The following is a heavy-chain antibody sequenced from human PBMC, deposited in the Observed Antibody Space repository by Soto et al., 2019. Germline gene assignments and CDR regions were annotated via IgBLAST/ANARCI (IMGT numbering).Heavy chain of an antibody. CDR3: SRAYESSPLEY. D-gene: IGHD3-16*01. Sequence: GGSLRLSCTASAFNLADYAMNWVRQVPGKGLEWVGFIRAKAHGGTTDYAASVKGRFTISRDDSKSIAYLQMNSLKTEDTALYYGSRAYESSPLEYWGQGTRVAVYS. CDR2: IRAKAHGGTT. V-gene: IGHV3-49*04. CDR1: AFNLADYA. J-gene: IGHJ4*02.